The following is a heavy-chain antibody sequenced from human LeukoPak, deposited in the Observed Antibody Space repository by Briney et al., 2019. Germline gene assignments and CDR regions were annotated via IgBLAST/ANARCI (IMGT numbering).Heavy chain of an antibody. V-gene: IGHV3-48*01. J-gene: IGHJ5*02. CDR3: ARDRNGDYDWFDP. Sequence: GGSLRLSCAASGFTFSSYSMNWVRQAPGKGLEWVSYISSSSTIYYADSVKGRFTISRDNAKNSLYLQMNSLRAEDTAVYYCARDRNGDYDWFDPWGQGTLVTVSS. D-gene: IGHD4-17*01. CDR2: ISSSSTI. CDR1: GFTFSSYS.